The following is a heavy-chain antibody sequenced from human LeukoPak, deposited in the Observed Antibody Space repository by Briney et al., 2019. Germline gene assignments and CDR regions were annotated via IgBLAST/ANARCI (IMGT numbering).Heavy chain of an antibody. D-gene: IGHD6-13*01. V-gene: IGHV1-3*01. CDR2: INAGNGNT. CDR1: GYTFTSYA. J-gene: IGHJ5*02. Sequence: RRASVKVSCKASGYTFTSYAMHWVRQAPGQRLEWMGRINAGNGNTKYSQKFQGRVTITRDTSASTAYMELSSLRSEDTAVYYCARDRSSSWYNWFDPWGQGTLVTVSS. CDR3: ARDRSSSWYNWFDP.